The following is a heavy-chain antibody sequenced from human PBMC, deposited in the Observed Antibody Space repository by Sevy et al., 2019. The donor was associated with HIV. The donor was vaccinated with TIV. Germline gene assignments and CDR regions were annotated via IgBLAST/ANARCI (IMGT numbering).Heavy chain of an antibody. CDR2: IYDGGST. D-gene: IGHD3-10*01. Sequence: SETLSLTCTVSGFSISSDYYWGWIRQPPGKGLEGIGSIYDGGSTYYNPSLKSRVTISIDTSKYQFSLKLSSVTAADTAVHHCARDYYGSGSYYEFVYWGQGTLVTVSS. CDR3: ARDYYGSGSYYEFVY. J-gene: IGHJ4*02. V-gene: IGHV4-38-2*02. CDR1: GFSISSDYY.